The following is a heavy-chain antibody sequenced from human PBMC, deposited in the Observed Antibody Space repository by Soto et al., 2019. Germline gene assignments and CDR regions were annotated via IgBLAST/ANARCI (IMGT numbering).Heavy chain of an antibody. J-gene: IGHJ6*02. CDR3: ARIAASGRGWDV. V-gene: IGHV3-7*01. CDR2: IKQDGSEE. CDR1: GFTFSSDW. D-gene: IGHD6-13*01. Sequence: EVQLVESGGGLVQPGGSLRLSCVDSGFTFSSDWMSWFRQAPVKGLEWVGNIKQDGSEENYADSVKGRFTISRDNAKNSMYLQMNSLRVEDTAVYYCARIAASGRGWDVWGQGTTVVVSS.